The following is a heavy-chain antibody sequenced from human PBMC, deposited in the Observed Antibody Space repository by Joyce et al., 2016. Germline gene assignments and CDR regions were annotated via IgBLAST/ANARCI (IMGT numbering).Heavy chain of an antibody. CDR3: AKILTATYSSGWFLDY. CDR2: ISYDGIYK. D-gene: IGHD6-25*01. CDR1: GLTLSNYG. V-gene: IGHV3-30*18. J-gene: IGHJ4*02. Sequence: QVQLVESGGGVVQPGRSLRLSCAASGLTLSNYGVNGVRQAPGKGLEVVVVISYDGIYKYYADSVKGRFTISRDKSKNTVFLEMNSLRAEDTAVYYCAKILTATYSSGWFLDYWGQGTLVTVSS.